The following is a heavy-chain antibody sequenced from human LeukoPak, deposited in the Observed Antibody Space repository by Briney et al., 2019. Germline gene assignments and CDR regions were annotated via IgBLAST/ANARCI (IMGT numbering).Heavy chain of an antibody. D-gene: IGHD5-18*01. CDR3: ASRVDTAMGHRPAPGLPFLRQAYYYMDV. V-gene: IGHV1-69*01. CDR2: IIPIFGTA. J-gene: IGHJ6*03. Sequence: SVKVSCKASGGTFSSYAISWVRQAPGQGLEWMGGIIPIFGTANYAQKFQGRVTITADESTSTAYMELSSLRSEDTAVYYCASRVDTAMGHRPAPGLPFLRQAYYYMDVWGKGTTVTVSS. CDR1: GGTFSSYA.